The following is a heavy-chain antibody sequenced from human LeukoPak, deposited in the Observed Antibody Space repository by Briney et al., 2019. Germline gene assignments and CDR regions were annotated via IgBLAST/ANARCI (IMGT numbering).Heavy chain of an antibody. CDR1: GFTFSSYW. D-gene: IGHD7-27*01. CDR3: ARGPSSNWGDFDY. Sequence: PGGSLRLSYAASGFTFSSYWMHWVRQAPGKGLVWVSRINGGGSSTNYADSVKGRFTISRDNAKNTLYLQMNSLRGEDTAVYYCARGPSSNWGDFDYWGQGTLVIASS. CDR2: INGGGSST. J-gene: IGHJ4*02. V-gene: IGHV3-74*01.